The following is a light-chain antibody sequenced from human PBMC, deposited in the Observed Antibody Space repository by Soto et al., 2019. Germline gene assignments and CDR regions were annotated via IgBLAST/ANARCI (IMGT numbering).Light chain of an antibody. CDR1: NIGSKS. CDR3: QVWDSSSDHPVV. J-gene: IGLJ2*01. CDR2: YDS. Sequence: SYELTQPPSVSVAPGKTARITCGGNNIGSKSVHWYQQKPGQAPVLVIYYDSDRPSGIPERFSGSNSGNTATLTNSRVEAGDEADYYCQVWDSSSDHPVVFGGGTQLTVL. V-gene: IGLV3-21*04.